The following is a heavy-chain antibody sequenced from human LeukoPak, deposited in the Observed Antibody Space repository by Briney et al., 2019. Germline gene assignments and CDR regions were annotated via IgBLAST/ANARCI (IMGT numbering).Heavy chain of an antibody. CDR1: GFTFRSYS. CDR2: ISSSSSYI. Sequence: GGSLSLSCAASGFTFRSYSMNWVRQAPGKGLEWVSSISSSSSYIYYADSVKGRFTISRDNAKNSLYLQMNSLRAEDTAVYYCARDRSYDSSGYLTGWGQGTLVTVSS. V-gene: IGHV3-21*01. CDR3: ARDRSYDSSGYLTG. J-gene: IGHJ4*02. D-gene: IGHD3-22*01.